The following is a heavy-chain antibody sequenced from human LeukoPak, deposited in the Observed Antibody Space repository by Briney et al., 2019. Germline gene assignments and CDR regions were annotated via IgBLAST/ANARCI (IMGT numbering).Heavy chain of an antibody. CDR1: GFTFSGSA. D-gene: IGHD2-15*01. V-gene: IGHV3-73*01. CDR3: TRGYCSGGSCYSYNWNDWDAFDI. CDR2: IRSKANSYAT. J-gene: IGHJ3*02. Sequence: GGSLRLSCAASGFTFSGSAMHWVRQASGKGLEWVGRIRSKANSYATAYAASVKGRFTISRDDSKNTAYLQMNSLKTEDTAVYYCTRGYCSGGSCYSYNWNDWDAFDIWGQGTIVTVSS.